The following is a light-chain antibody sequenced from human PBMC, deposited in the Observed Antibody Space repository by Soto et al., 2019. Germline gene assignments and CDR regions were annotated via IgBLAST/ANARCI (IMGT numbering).Light chain of an antibody. J-gene: IGLJ1*01. Sequence: ALIQPASVSGSPGQSITISCTGTSVGASNYVSWYQHHPHRAPKLLIYEVSYRPSGVSNRFSGSKSGNTASLTISGLQAEDEADYYCSSYTSSNTLEVFGIGTKVTVL. V-gene: IGLV2-14*01. CDR2: EVS. CDR1: SVGASNY. CDR3: SSYTSSNTLEV.